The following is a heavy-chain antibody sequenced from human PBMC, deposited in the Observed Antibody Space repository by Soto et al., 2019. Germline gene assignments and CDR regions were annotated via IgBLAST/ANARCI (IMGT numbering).Heavy chain of an antibody. V-gene: IGHV6-1*01. CDR1: GDSVSSNSAA. CDR3: ASVARYCSGGSCYSGVDAFDI. Sequence: SQTLSLTCAISGDSVSSNSAAWNWIRQSPSKGLEWMGRTYYMSNLYNDYAVFVKIRITINPDTSKNQFSLQLNFVTPEDTAVYYFASVARYCSGGSCYSGVDAFDIWGQGTMVTVSS. CDR2: TYYMSNLYN. J-gene: IGHJ3*02. D-gene: IGHD2-15*01.